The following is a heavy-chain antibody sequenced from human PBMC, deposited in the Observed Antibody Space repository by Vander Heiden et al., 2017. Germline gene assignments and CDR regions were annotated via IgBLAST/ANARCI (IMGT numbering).Heavy chain of an antibody. Sequence: EVQLVESGGGLVQPGGSLRLSCAASGFTFSSYSRNWVRQAPGKGLEWVSYIGTSSSNIYYADSVKVRFTISRDNAKNSLYLQMNSLRAEDTAVYYCARRVVGAPRAFDIWGQGTMVTVSS. CDR2: IGTSSSNI. V-gene: IGHV3-48*01. CDR1: GFTFSSYS. D-gene: IGHD1-26*01. CDR3: ARRVVGAPRAFDI. J-gene: IGHJ3*02.